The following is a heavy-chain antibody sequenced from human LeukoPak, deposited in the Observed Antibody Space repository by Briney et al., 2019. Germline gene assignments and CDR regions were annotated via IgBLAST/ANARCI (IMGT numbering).Heavy chain of an antibody. CDR3: ARDRVAWFDP. CDR2: IYTSGST. Sequence: SETLSLTCTVSGGSISSGSYYWSWIRQPAGKGLEWIGRIYTSGSTNYNPSLKSRVTISVDTSKNQFSLKLSSVTAADTAVYYCARDRVAWFDPWGQGTLVAVSS. V-gene: IGHV4-61*02. CDR1: GGSISSGSYY. J-gene: IGHJ5*02.